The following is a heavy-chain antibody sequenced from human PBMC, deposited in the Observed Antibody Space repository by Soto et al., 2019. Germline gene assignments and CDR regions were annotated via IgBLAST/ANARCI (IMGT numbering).Heavy chain of an antibody. CDR3: AKDRRDSSGTCSRCFGMDV. CDR1: GFTFSSYG. D-gene: IGHD3-22*01. V-gene: IGHV3-30*18. Sequence: QVQLMESGGSVLQPGRSLRLSCAASGFTFSSYGMHWDRQAPGKGLEWVTIISNDGSIQYYGDSVKGRFTVSRDNSKNTLFLEMNSLTAEDTATYYCAKDRRDSSGTCSRCFGMDVWCQGTTVTVSS. CDR2: ISNDGSIQ. J-gene: IGHJ6*02.